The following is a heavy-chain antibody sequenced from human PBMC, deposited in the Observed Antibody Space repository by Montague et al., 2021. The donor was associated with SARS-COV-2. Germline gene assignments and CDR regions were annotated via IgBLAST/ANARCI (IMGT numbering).Heavy chain of an antibody. CDR3: ARGAPGY. D-gene: IGHD1-1*01. CDR2: INYGGST. Sequence: LRLSCAVYGGSFSDYHWTWIRQSPGGGLEWIGQINYGGSTKYNPSPKSRVTISIDTSKNQFSLKLTSVTAADTAVYYCARGAPGYWGQGTLVTVSS. J-gene: IGHJ4*02. V-gene: IGHV4-34*01. CDR1: GGSFSDYH.